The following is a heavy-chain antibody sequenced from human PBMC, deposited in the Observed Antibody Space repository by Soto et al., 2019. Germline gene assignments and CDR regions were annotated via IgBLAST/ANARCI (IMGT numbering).Heavy chain of an antibody. CDR2: MNEDGSRK. J-gene: IGHJ4*02. CDR3: ARAITTPDRY. V-gene: IGHV3-7*05. Sequence: PGGSLRLSCAASGFAFGSYWMTWVRQAPGKGLEWVASMNEDGSRKYYVDAVRGRFTLSRDNAKNSLYLQMSSLRVEDTALYYCARAITTPDRYLGQGTLVTVSS. CDR1: GFAFGSYW. D-gene: IGHD1-1*01.